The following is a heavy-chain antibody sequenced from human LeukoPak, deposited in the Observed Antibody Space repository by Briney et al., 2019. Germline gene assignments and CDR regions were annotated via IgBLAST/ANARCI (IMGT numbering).Heavy chain of an antibody. CDR3: AKGSAWSHGYFDC. CDR2: IRSDGINK. V-gene: IGHV3-30*02. CDR1: GFTFSDYG. Sequence: GGSLRLSCAASGFTFSDYGMHWVRQAPGKGLEWVTFIRSDGINKYYSDSVKGRFTISRDNSKNTLYLQMNSLRPEDTAIYYCAKGSAWSHGYFDCWGQGTLVTVSS. D-gene: IGHD6-19*01. J-gene: IGHJ4*02.